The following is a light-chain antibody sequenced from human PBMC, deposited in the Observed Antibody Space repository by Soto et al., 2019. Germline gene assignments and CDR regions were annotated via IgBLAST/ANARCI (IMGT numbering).Light chain of an antibody. CDR1: SSDVGGFNY. J-gene: IGLJ1*01. CDR2: EVN. Sequence: QSAVTQPPSASGSPGQSVTISCSGTSSDVGGFNYVSWYQQHPGRAPKVLIYEVNKRPSGVPDRFSGSKSGSTASLTVSGLQAEDEAVYYCSSYAVTNIFVFGTGTKLTVL. CDR3: SSYAVTNIFV. V-gene: IGLV2-8*01.